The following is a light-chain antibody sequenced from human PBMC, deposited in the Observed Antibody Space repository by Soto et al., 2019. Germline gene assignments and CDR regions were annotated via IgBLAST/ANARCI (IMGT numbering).Light chain of an antibody. Sequence: QSALTQPASVSGSPGQSITISCTGTSSDVGTYNYVSWYQQHPDKAPKLMIYDVSNRPSGVSNRFSGSKSGNTASLTISGLQAEDEADYYCSSYTSSSTLWVFGGGTKLTVL. CDR2: DVS. J-gene: IGLJ2*01. CDR3: SSYTSSSTLWV. CDR1: SSDVGTYNY. V-gene: IGLV2-14*01.